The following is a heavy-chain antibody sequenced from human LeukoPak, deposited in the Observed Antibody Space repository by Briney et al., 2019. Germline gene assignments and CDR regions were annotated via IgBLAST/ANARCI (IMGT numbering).Heavy chain of an antibody. D-gene: IGHD3-22*01. Sequence: PSETLSLTCTVSGGSISIYYWSWIRQPPGKGLEWIGYIYYSGSTNYNPSLKSRVTISVDTSKNQFSLKLSSVTAADTAVYYCARGGNYDSSGYQFDYWGQGTLVTVSS. CDR3: ARGGNYDSSGYQFDY. CDR2: IYYSGST. J-gene: IGHJ4*02. V-gene: IGHV4-59*01. CDR1: GGSISIYY.